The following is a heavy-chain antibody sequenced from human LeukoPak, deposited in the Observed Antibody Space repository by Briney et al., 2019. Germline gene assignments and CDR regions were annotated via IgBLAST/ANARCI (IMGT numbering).Heavy chain of an antibody. V-gene: IGHV4-59*11. Sequence: SGTLSLTCTVSGGSISSQYWSWIRQPPGKGLEWIGYIYYSGTTKYNPSLKSRVTMSVDTPQNQFSLKLSSVTAADTAVYYCARGGYSHGYATLDNWGQGTLVTVSS. CDR1: GGSISSQY. CDR2: IYYSGTT. CDR3: ARGGYSHGYATLDN. D-gene: IGHD5-18*01. J-gene: IGHJ4*02.